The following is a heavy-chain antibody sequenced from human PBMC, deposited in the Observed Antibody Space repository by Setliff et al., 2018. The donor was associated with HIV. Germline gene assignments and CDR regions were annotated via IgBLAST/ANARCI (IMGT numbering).Heavy chain of an antibody. J-gene: IGHJ6*03. CDR1: GYSFTTHD. Sequence: ASVKVSCKASGYSFTTHDINWVRQSPGQGLEWMGWMNPDSGNTFYAQKFKGRVTMTTHTSTTTAHMELRSLRSDDTAVYYCARESRKYYDSWSSYYRGVDYYYYMDVWGKGTTVTVSS. CDR2: MNPDSGNT. V-gene: IGHV1-8*02. D-gene: IGHD3-3*01. CDR3: ARESRKYYDSWSSYYRGVDYYYYMDV.